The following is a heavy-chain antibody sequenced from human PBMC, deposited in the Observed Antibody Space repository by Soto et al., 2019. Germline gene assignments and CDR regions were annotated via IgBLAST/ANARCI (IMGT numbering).Heavy chain of an antibody. Sequence: GGSLRLSCAASGFTFSSYGMHWVRQAPGKGLEWVAVIWYDGSNKYYADSVKGRFTISRDNSKNTLYLQMNSLRAEDTAVYYCASAYGSGSSPDYWGQGTLVTVSS. CDR2: IWYDGSNK. CDR3: ASAYGSGSSPDY. J-gene: IGHJ4*02. V-gene: IGHV3-33*01. CDR1: GFTFSSYG. D-gene: IGHD3-10*01.